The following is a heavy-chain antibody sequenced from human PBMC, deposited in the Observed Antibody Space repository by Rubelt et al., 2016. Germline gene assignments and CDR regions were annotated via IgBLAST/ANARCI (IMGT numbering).Heavy chain of an antibody. D-gene: IGHD5-24*01. V-gene: IGHV3-21*01. J-gene: IGHJ4*02. CDR3: ARRDGYNNPFHY. CDR2: ISSSSSYI. Sequence: EVQLVESGGGLVQPGGSLRLSCAASGFTFSSYWMHWVRQAPGKGLVWVSSISSSSSYIYYADSVKGRFTISRDNAKNSLYLQMNSLRAEDTAVYYCARRDGYNNPFHYWGQGTLVTVSS. CDR1: GFTFSSYW.